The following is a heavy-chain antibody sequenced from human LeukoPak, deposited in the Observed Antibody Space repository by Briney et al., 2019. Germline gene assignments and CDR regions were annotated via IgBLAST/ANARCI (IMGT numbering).Heavy chain of an antibody. CDR2: ISYDGSNK. V-gene: IGHV3-30*18. CDR1: GFTFSSYG. D-gene: IGHD3-10*01. Sequence: PGRSLRLSCAASGFTFSSYGMHWVRQAPGKGLEWVAVISYDGSNKYYADSVKGRFTISRDNPKNTLYLQMNSLRAEDTAVYYCAKDRGVGTKYYYGMDVWGQGTTVTVSS. CDR3: AKDRGVGTKYYYGMDV. J-gene: IGHJ6*02.